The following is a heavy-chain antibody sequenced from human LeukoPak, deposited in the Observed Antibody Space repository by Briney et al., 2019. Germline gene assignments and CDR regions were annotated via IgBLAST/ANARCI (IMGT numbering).Heavy chain of an antibody. CDR2: ITASGDRT. CDR3: ARAATNWFDP. CDR1: GLIYSSYA. D-gene: IGHD5-24*01. J-gene: IGHJ5*02. V-gene: IGHV3-23*01. Sequence: GGSLRLSCDASGLIYSSYAMSWVRQAPGKGLEWVSSITASGDRTFYVDSVRGRFTVSRDNSKNTLYLQMNSLRAEDTAVYFCARAATNWFDPWGQGALVTVSS.